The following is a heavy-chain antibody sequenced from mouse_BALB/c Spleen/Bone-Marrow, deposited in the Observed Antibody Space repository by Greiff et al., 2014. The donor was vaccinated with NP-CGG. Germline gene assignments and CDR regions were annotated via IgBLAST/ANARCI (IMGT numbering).Heavy chain of an antibody. CDR3: TRKNDYYGISSLDY. Sequence: QVQLQQSGAELVRPGASVKLSCKASGYTFTSYWINWVKQRPGQGLEWIGNIYPSDTYTNYNQEFKDKATLTVDKSSSTAYMQLSSPTPEDSAVYYCTRKNDYYGISSLDYWGQGTTLTVSS. V-gene: IGHV1-69*02. D-gene: IGHD1-1*01. CDR2: IYPSDTYT. J-gene: IGHJ2*01. CDR1: GYTFTSYW.